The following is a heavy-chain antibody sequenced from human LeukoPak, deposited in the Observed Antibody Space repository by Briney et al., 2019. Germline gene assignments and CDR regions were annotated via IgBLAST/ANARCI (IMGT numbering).Heavy chain of an antibody. D-gene: IGHD4-17*01. V-gene: IGHV3-21*01. J-gene: IGHJ6*03. CDR2: ISSSSRYI. CDR3: ARAHLRDNYYYMDV. CDR1: GFTFSSYA. Sequence: PGGSLRLSCAASGFTFSSYAMNWVRQAPGKGLEWVSSISSSSRYIYYADSVKGRFTISRDNAKNSLYLQMNSLRAEDTAVYYCARAHLRDNYYYMDVWGQGTTVTVSS.